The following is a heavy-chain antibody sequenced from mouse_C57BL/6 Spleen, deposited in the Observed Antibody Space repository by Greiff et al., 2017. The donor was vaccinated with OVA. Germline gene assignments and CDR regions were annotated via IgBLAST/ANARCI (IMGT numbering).Heavy chain of an antibody. CDR3: ARYYYGYFDY. V-gene: IGHV1-26*01. CDR1: GYTFTDYY. CDR2: INPNNGGT. Sequence: EVQLQQSGPELVKPGASVKISCKASGYTFTDYYMNWVKQSHGKSLEWIGDINPNNGGTSYNQKFKGKATLTVDKSSSTAYMELRSLTSEDSAVYYCARYYYGYFDYWGKGTTLTVSS. D-gene: IGHD1-1*01. J-gene: IGHJ2*01.